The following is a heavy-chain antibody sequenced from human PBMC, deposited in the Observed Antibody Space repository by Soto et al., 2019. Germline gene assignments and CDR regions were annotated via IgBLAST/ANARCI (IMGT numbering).Heavy chain of an antibody. CDR2: IYHTGGT. J-gene: IGHJ3*02. CDR3: AKNTCYVGRCDTAFQI. D-gene: IGHD2-15*01. Sequence: QVQLQESGPRLVKPSGTLSLTCAVSGASISSDNWWSWARQPPGKGLEWMGEIYHTGGTFYNPSLMRPVTVSLDTFNSRFSLRLTSVPGADTAVYYCAKNTCYVGRCDTAFQIWGQGTTVTVSP. CDR1: GASISSDNW. V-gene: IGHV4-4*02.